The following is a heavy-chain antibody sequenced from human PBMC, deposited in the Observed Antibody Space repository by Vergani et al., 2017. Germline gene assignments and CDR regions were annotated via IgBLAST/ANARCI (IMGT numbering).Heavy chain of an antibody. CDR2: INHSGST. CDR3: ARGRYCSSTSCYKDAFDI. CDR1: GGSLSGYY. D-gene: IGHD2-2*02. J-gene: IGHJ3*02. V-gene: IGHV4-34*01. Sequence: VQLQQWGAGLLKPSETLSLTCAVYGGSLSGYYWTWIRQPPGKGLEWIGEINHSGSTNYNPSLKSRVTISVDTSKNQFSLKLSSVTAADTAVYYCARGRYCSSTSCYKDAFDIWGQGTMVTVSS.